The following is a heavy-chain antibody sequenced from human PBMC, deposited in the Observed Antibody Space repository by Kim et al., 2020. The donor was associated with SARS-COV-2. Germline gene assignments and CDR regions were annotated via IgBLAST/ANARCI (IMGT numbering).Heavy chain of an antibody. V-gene: IGHV1-46*01. Sequence: AQKFQGRVTMTRNTATNTVYMELGSMRSEETAVYYCARGGSDYGDYIFDYWGQGTLVTVSS. D-gene: IGHD4-17*01. CDR3: ARGGSDYGDYIFDY. J-gene: IGHJ4*02.